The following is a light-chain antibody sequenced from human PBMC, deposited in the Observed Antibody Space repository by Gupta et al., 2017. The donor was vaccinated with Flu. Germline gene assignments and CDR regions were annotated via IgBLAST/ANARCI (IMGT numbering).Light chain of an antibody. J-gene: IGKJ1*01. Sequence: DIHMTQSPSSLSASVGDRVTITCRPSQSIGSYLNWYQHKPGKTPKLLIYTASSLQSGVPSRFSGSGSGTDFTLTISSLQPEDFATYYCEQSYTTPRTFGQGTKVEIK. V-gene: IGKV1-39*01. CDR3: EQSYTTPRT. CDR1: QSIGSY. CDR2: TAS.